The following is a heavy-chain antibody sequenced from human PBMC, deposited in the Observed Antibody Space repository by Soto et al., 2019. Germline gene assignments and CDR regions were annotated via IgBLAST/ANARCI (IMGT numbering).Heavy chain of an antibody. CDR2: IIPIFGTA. V-gene: IGHV1-69*13. CDR1: GGTFSSYA. D-gene: IGHD3-22*01. Sequence: ASVKVSCRAFGGTFSSYAISWVRQAPGQGLDWMGGIIPIFGTANYAQKFQGRVTITADESTSTAYMELSSLRSEDTAVYYCARGEYYYDSSGSYFDYWGQGTLVTVS. CDR3: ARGEYYYDSSGSYFDY. J-gene: IGHJ4*02.